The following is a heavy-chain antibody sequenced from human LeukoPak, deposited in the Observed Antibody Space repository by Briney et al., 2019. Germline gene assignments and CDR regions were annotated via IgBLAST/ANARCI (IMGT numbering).Heavy chain of an antibody. CDR3: ARGSSYCSGGSCTPGYWFDP. D-gene: IGHD2-15*01. J-gene: IGHJ5*02. CDR1: GGSVSSGSYY. Sequence: SETLSLTCTVSGGSVSSGSYYWSWIRQPPGKRLEWIGYIYYSGSTNYNPSLKSRVTISVDTSKNQFSLKLSSVTAADTAVYYCARGSSYCSGGSCTPGYWFDPWGQGTLVTVSS. V-gene: IGHV4-61*01. CDR2: IYYSGST.